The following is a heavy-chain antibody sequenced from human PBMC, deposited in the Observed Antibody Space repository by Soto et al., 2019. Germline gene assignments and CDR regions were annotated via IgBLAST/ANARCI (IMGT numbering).Heavy chain of an antibody. CDR2: IYYSGST. Sequence: PSETLALTCTVSGGCISSYYWRWIRQPPGKGLEWIGYIYYSGSTNYNPSLKSRVTISVDTSKNQFSLKLSSVTAADTAVYYCATRDILTGYRSPDAFDIWGQGTMVTVS. J-gene: IGHJ3*02. CDR3: ATRDILTGYRSPDAFDI. CDR1: GGCISSYY. D-gene: IGHD3-9*01. V-gene: IGHV4-59*01.